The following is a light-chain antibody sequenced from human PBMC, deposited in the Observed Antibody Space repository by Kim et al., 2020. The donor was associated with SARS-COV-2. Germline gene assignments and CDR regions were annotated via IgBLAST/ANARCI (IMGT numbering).Light chain of an antibody. V-gene: IGKV1-39*01. Sequence: SVGDRITITCRASQSVRTYLNWYQHKPGKAPKHLIYAASNLQSGVPSSFSGSGSETDFSLTISSLQPEDFATYYCQQSYIAPRLTFGGGTKVDIK. CDR2: AAS. J-gene: IGKJ4*01. CDR1: QSVRTY. CDR3: QQSYIAPRLT.